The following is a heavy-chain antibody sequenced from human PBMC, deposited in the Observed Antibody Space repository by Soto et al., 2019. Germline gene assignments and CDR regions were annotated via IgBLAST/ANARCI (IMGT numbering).Heavy chain of an antibody. CDR2: ISGNSGSI. CDR3: AKDIAYNWNLQIYFDY. CDR1: GFTFDDYA. Sequence: EVQLVESGGGLVQPGRSLRLACAASGFTFDDYAMHWVRQAPGKGLEWGSGISGNSGSIGYADSLKGRFTISRDNAKNSLYLQMNSLRAEDTALYYCAKDIAYNWNLQIYFDYWGQGTLVTVSS. D-gene: IGHD1-20*01. J-gene: IGHJ4*02. V-gene: IGHV3-9*01.